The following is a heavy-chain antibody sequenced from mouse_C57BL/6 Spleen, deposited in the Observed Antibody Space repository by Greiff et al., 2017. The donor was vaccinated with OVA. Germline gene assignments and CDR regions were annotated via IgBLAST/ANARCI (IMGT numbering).Heavy chain of an antibody. V-gene: IGHV5-17*01. D-gene: IGHD1-2*01. CDR1: GFTFSDYG. CDR3: ASGRLRRYFDY. J-gene: IGHJ2*01. Sequence: EVKLEESGGGLVKPGGSLKLSCAASGFTFSDYGMHWVRQAPEKGLEWVAYISSGSSTIYYADTVKGRFTISRDNAKNTLFLQMTSLRSEDTAMYYCASGRLRRYFDYWGQGTTLTVSS. CDR2: ISSGSSTI.